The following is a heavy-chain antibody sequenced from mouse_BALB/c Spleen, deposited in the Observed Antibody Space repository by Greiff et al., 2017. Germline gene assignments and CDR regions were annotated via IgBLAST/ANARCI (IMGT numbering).Heavy chain of an antibody. CDR2: INSNGGST. J-gene: IGHJ4*01. D-gene: IGHD1-1*01. V-gene: IGHV5-6-2*01. CDR1: GFTFSSYY. CDR3: ARHDRGYGSKDYAMDY. Sequence: EVQGVESGGGLVKLGGSLKLSCAASGFTFSSYYMSWVRQTPEKRLELVAAINSNGGSTYYPDTVKGRFTISRDNAKNTLYLQMSSLKSEDTALYYCARHDRGYGSKDYAMDYWGQGTSVTVSS.